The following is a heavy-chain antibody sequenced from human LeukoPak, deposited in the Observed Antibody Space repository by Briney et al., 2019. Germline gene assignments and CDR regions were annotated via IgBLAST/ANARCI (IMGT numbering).Heavy chain of an antibody. Sequence: GGSLRLPCAASGFIFSDTAMSWVRWAPGKGLEWVSAISADGNGRFYTDSVKGRFTVSRDNAKNTLYLQMNSLRAEDTAVYFCVRDGQGSTPLDYWGQGTLVTVSS. D-gene: IGHD2-15*01. J-gene: IGHJ4*02. V-gene: IGHV3-23*01. CDR2: ISADGNGR. CDR1: GFIFSDTA. CDR3: VRDGQGSTPLDY.